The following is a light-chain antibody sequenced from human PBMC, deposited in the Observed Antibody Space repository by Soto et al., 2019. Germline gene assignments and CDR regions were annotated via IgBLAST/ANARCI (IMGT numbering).Light chain of an antibody. Sequence: QSARTQPPSASGSPGQSVTISCTGTSSDVGGYNYVSWYQQHPGKAPKLMIYEVSKRPSGVPDRFSGSKSGNTASLTVSGLQAEDDADYYCSSYAGSNNVLFGGGTKLTVL. CDR1: SSDVGGYNY. CDR2: EVS. V-gene: IGLV2-8*01. J-gene: IGLJ2*01. CDR3: SSYAGSNNVL.